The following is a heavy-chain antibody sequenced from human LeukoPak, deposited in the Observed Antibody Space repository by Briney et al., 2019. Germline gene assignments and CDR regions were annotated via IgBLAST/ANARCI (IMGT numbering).Heavy chain of an antibody. CDR2: INPNSGGT. V-gene: IGHV1-2*04. J-gene: IGHJ5*02. CDR1: GGTFSSYA. Sequence: ASVKVSCKASGGTFSSYAISWVRQAPGQGLEWMGWINPNSGGTNYAQKFQGWVTISVDTSKNQFSLKLSSVTAADTAVYYCARGRRLYDFWSGYPASYNWFDPWGQGTLVTVSS. CDR3: ARGRRLYDFWSGYPASYNWFDP. D-gene: IGHD3-3*01.